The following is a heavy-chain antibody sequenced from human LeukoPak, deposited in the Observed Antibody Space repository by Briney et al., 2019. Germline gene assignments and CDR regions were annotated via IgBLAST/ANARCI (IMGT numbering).Heavy chain of an antibody. D-gene: IGHD2-15*01. V-gene: IGHV1-69*13. Sequence: GASVKVSCKASGHTFTGHYIHWVRQAPGQGLEWRGGIIPIFGTVNYAQKFQGRVTITADESTSTAYMELSSLRSEDTAVYFCARTPRTYYYYMDVWGKGTTVTISS. J-gene: IGHJ6*03. CDR3: ARTPRTYYYYMDV. CDR2: IIPIFGTV. CDR1: GHTFTGHY.